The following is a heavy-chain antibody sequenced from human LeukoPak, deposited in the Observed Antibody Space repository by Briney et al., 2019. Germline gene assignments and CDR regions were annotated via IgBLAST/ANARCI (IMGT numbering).Heavy chain of an antibody. Sequence: SETLSLTCAVYGGSFSGYYWSWIRQPPGKGLEWIGEINHSGSTNYNPSLKSRVTISVDTSKNQLSLKLSSVTAADTAVYYCASGALPVAGTVPPLDYWGQGTLVTVSS. V-gene: IGHV4-34*01. CDR3: ASGALPVAGTVPPLDY. J-gene: IGHJ4*02. CDR1: GGSFSGYY. CDR2: INHSGST. D-gene: IGHD6-19*01.